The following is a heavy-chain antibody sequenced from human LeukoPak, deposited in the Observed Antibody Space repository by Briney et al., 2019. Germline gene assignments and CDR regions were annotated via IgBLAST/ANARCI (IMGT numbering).Heavy chain of an antibody. CDR1: GFTVSSNY. J-gene: IGHJ4*02. CDR3: AKGRAGIDY. D-gene: IGHD6-19*01. V-gene: IGHV3-66*01. CDR2: IYTGDGT. Sequence: GGSLRLSCAASGFTVSSNYMSWVRQAPGKGLEWVSVIYTGDGTYYADSVKGRFTISRDNSKNTLYVQMNSLRAEDTAVYYCAKGRAGIDYWGQGTLVIVSS.